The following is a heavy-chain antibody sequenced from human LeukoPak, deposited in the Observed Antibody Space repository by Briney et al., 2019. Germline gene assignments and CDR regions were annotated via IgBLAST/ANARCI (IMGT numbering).Heavy chain of an antibody. Sequence: SETLSLTCTVSGGSISSYYWSWIRQPPGKGLEWIGYIYYSGSTNYNPSLKSRVTISVATSKHPFSLKLSSVTAADTAVYYCARVSSWSHYYYYYMDVWGKGTTVTVSS. V-gene: IGHV4-59*01. CDR3: ARVSSWSHYYYYYMDV. J-gene: IGHJ6*03. CDR1: GGSISSYY. CDR2: IYYSGST. D-gene: IGHD6-13*01.